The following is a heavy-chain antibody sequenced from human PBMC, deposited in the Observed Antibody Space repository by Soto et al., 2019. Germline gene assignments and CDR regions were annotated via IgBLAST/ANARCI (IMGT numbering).Heavy chain of an antibody. Sequence: PGGSLRLSCAASGFTFSSYAMSWVRQAPGKGLEWVSAISGSGGSTYYADSVKGRFTISRDNSKNTLYLQMNSLRVEDRAVYYCGRLAASGNGDYVEYWGQGTLVTVSS. J-gene: IGHJ4*02. V-gene: IGHV3-23*01. CDR3: GRLAASGNGDYVEY. CDR1: GFTFSSYA. D-gene: IGHD6-25*01. CDR2: ISGSGGST.